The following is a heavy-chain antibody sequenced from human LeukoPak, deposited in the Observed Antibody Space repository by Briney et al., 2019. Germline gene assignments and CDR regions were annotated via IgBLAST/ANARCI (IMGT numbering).Heavy chain of an antibody. CDR2: INHSGST. J-gene: IGHJ5*02. Sequence: SETLSLTCAAYGGSFSGYYWSWIRQPPGKGLEWIGEINHSGSTNYNPSLKRRVTISVETSKNQFSLKLSSVTAADTAGYYCARVKYRGSWYEGDWFDPWGQGTLVTVSS. V-gene: IGHV4-34*01. CDR3: ARVKYRGSWYEGDWFDP. CDR1: GGSFSGYY. D-gene: IGHD6-13*01.